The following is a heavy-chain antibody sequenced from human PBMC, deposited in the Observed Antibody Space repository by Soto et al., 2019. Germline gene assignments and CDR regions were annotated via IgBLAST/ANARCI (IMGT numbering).Heavy chain of an antibody. CDR1: GYTFTSYG. J-gene: IGHJ4*02. V-gene: IGHV1-18*01. CDR2: ISAYNGNT. D-gene: IGHD3-3*01. CDR3: ARDLSDDFWSGYRQFDY. Sequence: QVQLVQSGAEVKKPGASVKVYCKASGYTFTSYGISWVRQAPGQGLEWMGWISAYNGNTNYAQKLQGRVTMTTDTSTSTAYMELRSLRSDDTAVYYCARDLSDDFWSGYRQFDYWGQGTLVTVSS.